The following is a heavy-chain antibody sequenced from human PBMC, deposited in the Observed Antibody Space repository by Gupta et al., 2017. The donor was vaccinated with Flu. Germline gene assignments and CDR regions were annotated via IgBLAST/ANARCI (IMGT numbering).Heavy chain of an antibody. CDR3: ATVGEIPRENYYGSGPAA. CDR1: TFTFSSYP. Sequence: EVQLLESGGGLVQPGGSLRLSCAASTFTFSSYPMSWVRQAPGKGLEWVSAISGSGGNTYYADSVKGRFTISRDNSRNTLYLQMNSLSAGDTAVYYCATVGEIPRENYYGSGPAAWGQGTLVTVSS. J-gene: IGHJ4*02. CDR2: ISGSGGNT. V-gene: IGHV3-23*01. D-gene: IGHD3-10*01.